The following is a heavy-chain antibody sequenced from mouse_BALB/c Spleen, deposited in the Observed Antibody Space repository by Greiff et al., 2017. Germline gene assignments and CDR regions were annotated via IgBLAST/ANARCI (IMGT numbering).Heavy chain of an antibody. D-gene: IGHD1-1*01. CDR2: ISYSGST. CDR1: GYSITSDYA. J-gene: IGHJ1*01. V-gene: IGHV3-2*02. Sequence: EVQLVESGPGLVKPSQSLSLTCTVTGYSITSDYAWNWIRQFPGNKLEWMGYISYSGSTSYNPSLKSRISITRDTSKNQFFLQLNSVTTEDTATYYCARPSGYYGSSYWYFDVWGAGTTVTVSS. CDR3: ARPSGYYGSSYWYFDV.